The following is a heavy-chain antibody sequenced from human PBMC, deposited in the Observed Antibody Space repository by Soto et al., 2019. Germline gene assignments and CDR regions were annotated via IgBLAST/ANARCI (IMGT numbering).Heavy chain of an antibody. CDR1: GGSISSGGYY. J-gene: IGHJ5*02. Sequence: SETLSLTCTVSGGSISSGGYYWSWIRQHPGKGLEWIGYIYYSGSTYYNPSLKSRVTISVDTSKNQFSLKLSSVTAADTAVYYCARERKGRSVNFRFDPWGQVTLVSVSS. CDR2: IYYSGST. CDR3: ARERKGRSVNFRFDP. V-gene: IGHV4-31*03. D-gene: IGHD3-22*01.